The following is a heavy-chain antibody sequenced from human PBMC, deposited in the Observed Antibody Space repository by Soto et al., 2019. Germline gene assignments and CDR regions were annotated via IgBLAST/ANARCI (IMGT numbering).Heavy chain of an antibody. CDR2: IYHYGGT. Sequence: QVQLQESGPGLVEPSGTLCLTCGVCGGSISTHNWWSWVRQSPGRGLEWIGEIYHYGGTNYNPSLKSRVTMSVDKSKNQFSLELTSVTAADTAVYYCAREKGAGTYMGFDYWGQGTLVTVSS. CDR1: GGSISTHNW. V-gene: IGHV4-4*02. CDR3: AREKGAGTYMGFDY. J-gene: IGHJ4*02. D-gene: IGHD3-10*01.